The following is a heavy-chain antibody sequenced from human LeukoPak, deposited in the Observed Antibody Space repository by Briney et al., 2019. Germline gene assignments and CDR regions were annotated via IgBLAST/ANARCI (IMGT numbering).Heavy chain of an antibody. D-gene: IGHD6-19*01. CDR3: AAGSGWYKIDY. J-gene: IGHJ4*02. V-gene: IGHV4-4*02. Sequence: SETLSLTCTVSGGSISSDNWWTWVRQPPGKGLGWIGEMHQSGSSNYNPSLGSRLTISVDKSKNQFSLELNSVTAADTAFYYCAAGSGWYKIDYWGQGNLVTVSS. CDR2: MHQSGSS. CDR1: GGSISSDNW.